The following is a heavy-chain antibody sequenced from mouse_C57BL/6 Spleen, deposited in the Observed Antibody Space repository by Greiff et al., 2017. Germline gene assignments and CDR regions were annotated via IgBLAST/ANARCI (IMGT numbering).Heavy chain of an antibody. J-gene: IGHJ4*01. Sequence: VKLQQSGAELMKPGASVKLSCTATGYTFNGYWIEWVKQRPGHGLEWIGEILPGSGSTKYNAKLKGKATFTADKSSKPTYMQLISLTTDDSAIYYCARKEDDYDVNYSMDYWGQGTSVTVSS. V-gene: IGHV1-9*01. CDR3: ARKEDDYDVNYSMDY. D-gene: IGHD2-4*01. CDR1: GYTFNGYW. CDR2: ILPGSGST.